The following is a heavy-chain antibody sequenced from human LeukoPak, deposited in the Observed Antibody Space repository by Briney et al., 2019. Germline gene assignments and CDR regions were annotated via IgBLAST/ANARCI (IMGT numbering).Heavy chain of an antibody. D-gene: IGHD2-15*01. J-gene: IGHJ6*02. V-gene: IGHV3-21*01. CDR2: ISSSSSYI. Sequence: GGSLRLSCAASGFTFSSYSMNWVRQAPGKGLEWVSSISSSSSYIYYADSVKGRFTISRDNAKNSLYLQMNSLRAGDTAVYYCARDRGYCSGGSCFLAADYYYYGMDVWGQGTTVTVSS. CDR1: GFTFSSYS. CDR3: ARDRGYCSGGSCFLAADYYYYGMDV.